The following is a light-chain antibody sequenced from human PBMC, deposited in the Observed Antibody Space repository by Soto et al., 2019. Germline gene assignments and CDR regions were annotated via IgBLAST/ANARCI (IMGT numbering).Light chain of an antibody. Sequence: EIVMTQSPATLSVSPGERATLSCRASQSVSGNLAWHQQKPGQAPRLLIYGASTRATGIPARFSGSGSGTEVTLPISSLQSEDFAVYYCQQYNNWPPLTFGQRTRLEIK. CDR3: QQYNNWPPLT. CDR2: GAS. V-gene: IGKV3-15*01. J-gene: IGKJ5*01. CDR1: QSVSGN.